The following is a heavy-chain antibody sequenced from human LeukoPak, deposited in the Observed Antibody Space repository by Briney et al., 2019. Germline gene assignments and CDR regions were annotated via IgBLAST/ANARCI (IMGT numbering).Heavy chain of an antibody. CDR1: GFTFSSYS. D-gene: IGHD1-1*01. Sequence: GGSLRLSCAASGFTFSSYSMNWVRQAPGKGLEWVSYISSSSSGIYYADSVQGRFTISRDNAKNSLYLQMNSLRAEDTAIYYCARERNWCPDYWGQGTLVTVSS. V-gene: IGHV3-48*04. CDR3: ARERNWCPDY. CDR2: ISSSSSGI. J-gene: IGHJ4*02.